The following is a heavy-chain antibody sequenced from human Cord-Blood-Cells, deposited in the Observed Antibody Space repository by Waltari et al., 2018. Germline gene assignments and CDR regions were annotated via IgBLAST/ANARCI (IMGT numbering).Heavy chain of an antibody. V-gene: IGHV1-8*01. Sequence: QVQLVQSGAEVKKPGASVKVSCKASGYTFTSYDINWVRQATGQGLEWMGWINPNSGNTGYAQKFQGRVTMTRNTSISTAYMELSSLRSEDTAVYYCARGNRDSSSWYRRFLPDYWGQGTLVTVSS. CDR2: INPNSGNT. J-gene: IGHJ4*02. CDR3: ARGNRDSSSWYRRFLPDY. CDR1: GYTFTSYD. D-gene: IGHD6-13*01.